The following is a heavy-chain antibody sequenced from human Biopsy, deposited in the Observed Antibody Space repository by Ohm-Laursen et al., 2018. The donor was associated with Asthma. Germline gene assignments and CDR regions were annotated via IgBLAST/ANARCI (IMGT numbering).Heavy chain of an antibody. D-gene: IGHD3-3*01. V-gene: IGHV3-30-3*01. CDR1: GFTFRSYA. CDR3: ARDVMEWYLPAFDF. CDR2: GGSYYDGGLK. J-gene: IGHJ4*01. Sequence: SLRLSCAASGFTFRSYAMHWVRQAPGKGLEWVAVGGSYYDGGLKYYADSVNGRFTVSRDDSKNTLYLQMSSLRPDDTAVYYCARDVMEWYLPAFDFWGQGTLVTVSS.